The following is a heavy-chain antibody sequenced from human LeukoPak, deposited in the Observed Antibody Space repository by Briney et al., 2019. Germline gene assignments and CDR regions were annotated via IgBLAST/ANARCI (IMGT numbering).Heavy chain of an antibody. V-gene: IGHV1-18*01. CDR3: ASGKDIVVVVAADKAAEYFQH. D-gene: IGHD2-15*01. CDR1: GYTFTSYG. CDR2: ISAYNGNT. J-gene: IGHJ1*01. Sequence: ASVKVSCKASGYTFTSYGISWVRQAPGQGLEWMGWISAYNGNTNYAQKLQGRVTMTTDTSTSTAYMELRSLRSEDTAVYYCASGKDIVVVVAADKAAEYFQHWGQGTLVTVSS.